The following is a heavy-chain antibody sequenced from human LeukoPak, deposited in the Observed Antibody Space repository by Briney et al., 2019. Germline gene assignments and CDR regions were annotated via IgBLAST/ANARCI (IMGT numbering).Heavy chain of an antibody. Sequence: TSETLSLTCAVSGGSISSSFWWSWVRQPPGKGLEWIGEIYHSGSTNYKPSLRSRVTISVDKSKNQFSLKLSSVTAADTAVYYCAGAYCGGDCYSGRAFDIWGQGTMVTVSS. CDR3: AGAYCGGDCYSGRAFDI. J-gene: IGHJ3*02. D-gene: IGHD2-21*02. V-gene: IGHV4-4*02. CDR2: IYHSGST. CDR1: GGSISSSFW.